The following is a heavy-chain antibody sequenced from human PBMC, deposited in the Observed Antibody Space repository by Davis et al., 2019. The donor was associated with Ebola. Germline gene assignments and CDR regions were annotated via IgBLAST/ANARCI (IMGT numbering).Heavy chain of an antibody. CDR2: LDREDGER. CDR1: GYTFTELS. D-gene: IGHD4-17*01. J-gene: IGHJ2*01. CDR3: ARHVNGDFWYFDL. Sequence: ASVKVSCKVSGYTFTELSIHWVRQAPGKGLEWMGGLDREDGERMYAKKFQGRATVTEDTSTDTAYMELRSLRSEDTAVYYCARHVNGDFWYFDLWGRGTRVTVSS. V-gene: IGHV1-24*01.